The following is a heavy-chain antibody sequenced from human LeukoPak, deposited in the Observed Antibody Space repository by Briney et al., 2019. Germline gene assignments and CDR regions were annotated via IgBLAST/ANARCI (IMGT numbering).Heavy chain of an antibody. CDR3: ARVTKDYYDSSGFIPDAFDI. V-gene: IGHV4-59*01. Sequence: PSETLSLTCTVSGGSITHYYWTWIRQPPGKTLEWIGYSYYSGSTKYNPSLKSRVTISVDTSKNQFSLKLSSVTAADTAVYYCARVTKDYYDSSGFIPDAFDIWGQGTMVTVSS. D-gene: IGHD3-22*01. J-gene: IGHJ3*02. CDR2: SYYSGST. CDR1: GGSITHYY.